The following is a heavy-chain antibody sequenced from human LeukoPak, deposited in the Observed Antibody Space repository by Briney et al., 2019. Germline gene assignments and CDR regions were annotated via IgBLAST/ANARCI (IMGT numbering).Heavy chain of an antibody. V-gene: IGHV1-8*03. J-gene: IGHJ4*02. CDR1: GYTFTSYD. D-gene: IGHD3-22*01. Sequence: ASVKVSCKASGYTFTSYDINWVRQATGQGLEWMGWMNPNSGNTGYVQKFQGRVTITRNTSISTAYMELSSLRSEDTAVYYCARGYYDSSGYSFDYWGQGTLVTVSS. CDR3: ARGYYDSSGYSFDY. CDR2: MNPNSGNT.